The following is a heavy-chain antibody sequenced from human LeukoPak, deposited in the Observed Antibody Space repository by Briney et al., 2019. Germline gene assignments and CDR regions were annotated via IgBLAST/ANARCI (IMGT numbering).Heavy chain of an antibody. D-gene: IGHD3-22*01. Sequence: GGSLRLSCAASGFIFNNYGLIWVRQAPGKGLEWVSAISNDGGGTQYADFVEGRFTISRDNSKNTLFLQMSSLRAKDTALYYCAKGSSGYFADLWGQGTLVTVSS. CDR2: ISNDGGGT. J-gene: IGHJ5*02. V-gene: IGHV3-23*01. CDR1: GFIFNNYG. CDR3: AKGSSGYFADL.